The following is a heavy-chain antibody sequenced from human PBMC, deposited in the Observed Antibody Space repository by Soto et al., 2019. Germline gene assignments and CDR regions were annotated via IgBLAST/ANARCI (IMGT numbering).Heavy chain of an antibody. CDR1: GFTFGTTD. CDR2: IDGSGGIT. D-gene: IGHD3-10*01. CDR3: VKNSGWFNT. V-gene: IGHV3-23*01. J-gene: IGHJ5*02. Sequence: QLLQSGGGLVQPGGSLTLACAASGFTFGTTDMSWVRQAPGEGLEWVSTIDGSGGITYYADSVKGRFTISRDNSRNTVYLQMNSLIGDDTALDYCVKNSGWFNTWGQGALVTVSS.